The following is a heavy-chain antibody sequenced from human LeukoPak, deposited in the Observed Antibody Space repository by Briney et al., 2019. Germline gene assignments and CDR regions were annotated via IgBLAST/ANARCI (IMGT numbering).Heavy chain of an antibody. CDR3: ARGASSYSSSWYPLNYYYYYMDV. CDR2: ISAYNGNT. J-gene: IGHJ6*03. V-gene: IGHV1-18*01. D-gene: IGHD6-13*01. Sequence: ASVKVSCKASGYTFTSYGISWVRQAPGQGLEWMGWISAYNGNTNYAQKLQGRVTMTTDTSTGTAYMELRSLRSDDTAVYYCARGASSYSSSWYPLNYYYYYMDVWGKGTTVTVSS. CDR1: GYTFTSYG.